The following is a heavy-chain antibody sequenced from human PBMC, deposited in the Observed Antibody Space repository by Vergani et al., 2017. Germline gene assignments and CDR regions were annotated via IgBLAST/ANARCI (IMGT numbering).Heavy chain of an antibody. CDR1: GFTFSNYG. D-gene: IGHD6-19*01. V-gene: IGHV3-30*02. Sequence: VQLVESGGGVVQPGGSLRLLCGASGFTFSNYGMHWVRQAPGKGLEWVTFIRYDGSNTYYADSVKGRFTISRDNSKNTLFLQMNSQRPEDTAVYYCARDTVTGSRYFDYWGQGTLVTVSS. CDR2: IRYDGSNT. CDR3: ARDTVTGSRYFDY. J-gene: IGHJ4*02.